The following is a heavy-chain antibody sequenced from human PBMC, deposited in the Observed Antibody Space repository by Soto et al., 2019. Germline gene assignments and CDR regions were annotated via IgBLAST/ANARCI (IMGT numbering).Heavy chain of an antibody. CDR2: IYPGDSDT. CDR3: ARSSPVTTFAFDI. D-gene: IGHD4-17*01. J-gene: IGHJ3*02. Sequence: GESLKISCKVSGYSFTSYWIGCVRQMPGKGLEWMGIIYPGDSDTRYSPSFQGQVTISTDKSISTAYLQWSSLKASDTAMYYCARSSPVTTFAFDIWGQGTMVTVSS. CDR1: GYSFTSYW. V-gene: IGHV5-51*01.